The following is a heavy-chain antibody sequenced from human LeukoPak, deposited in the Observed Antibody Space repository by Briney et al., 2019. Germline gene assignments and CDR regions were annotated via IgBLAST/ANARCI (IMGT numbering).Heavy chain of an antibody. CDR1: GGSISSYY. CDR3: ARAVVEGNDAFDI. J-gene: IGHJ3*02. D-gene: IGHD2-2*01. V-gene: IGHV4-59*12. CDR2: IYYSGST. Sequence: SETLSLTCTVSGGSISSYYWSWIRQPPGKGLEWIGYIYYSGSTNYNPSLKSRVTISVDTSKNQFSLKLSSVTAADTAVYYCARAVVEGNDAFDIWGQGAMVTVSS.